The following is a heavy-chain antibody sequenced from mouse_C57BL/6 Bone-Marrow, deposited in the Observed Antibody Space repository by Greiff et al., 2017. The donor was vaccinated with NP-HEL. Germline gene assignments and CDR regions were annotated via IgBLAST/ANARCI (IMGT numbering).Heavy chain of an antibody. Sequence: VQLKESEGGLVQPGSSMKLSCTASGFTFSDYYMAWVRQVPEKGLEWVANINYDGSSTYYLDSLKSRFIISRDNAKNSLYLQMSSLKSEDTATYYCARGHYGSSSLYFDVWGTGTTVTVSS. J-gene: IGHJ1*03. CDR3: ARGHYGSSSLYFDV. D-gene: IGHD1-1*01. CDR1: GFTFSDYY. CDR2: INYDGSST. V-gene: IGHV5-16*01.